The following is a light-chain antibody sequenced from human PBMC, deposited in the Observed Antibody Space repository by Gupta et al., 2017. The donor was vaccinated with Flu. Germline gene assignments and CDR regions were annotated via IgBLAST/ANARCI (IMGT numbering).Light chain of an antibody. J-gene: IGLJ2*01. CDR2: LVVDGNY. CDR3: ETGDSNSNGV. Sequence: KRTCTWGSGDTGYISAWYQQQPGKAPRTPMKLVVDGNYNRGSGVPDRFSASSSGAATSLTISNLEDEDEADYYSETGDSNSNGVFGGGTKMTVL. V-gene: IGLV4-60*02. CDR1: SGDTGYI.